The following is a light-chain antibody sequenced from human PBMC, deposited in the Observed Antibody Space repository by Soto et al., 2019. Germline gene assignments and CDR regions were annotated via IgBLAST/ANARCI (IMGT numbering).Light chain of an antibody. J-gene: IGLJ3*02. Sequence: QSALTQPASVSGSPGQSITISCTGTSSDVGSCNCVSWYQQHPGKAPTLIIYEVNKRPSGVSNRFSGSKSGNTASPTISGLQAEDEADYYCCSSVASPNWVFGGGTKLTVL. V-gene: IGLV2-23*02. CDR2: EVN. CDR1: SSDVGSCNC. CDR3: CSSVASPNWV.